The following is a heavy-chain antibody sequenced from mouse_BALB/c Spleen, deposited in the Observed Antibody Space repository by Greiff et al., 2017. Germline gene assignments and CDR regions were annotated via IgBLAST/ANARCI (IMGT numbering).Heavy chain of an antibody. J-gene: IGHJ4*01. CDR1: GFSFTGYG. V-gene: IGHV2-2*02. D-gene: IGHD2-14*01. CDR2: IWSGGST. Sequence: QVQLQQSGPGLVQPSQTLSITCTVSGFSFTGYGVHWVRQSPGKGLGWLGVIWSGGSTDYTAAIISRLSISKDNSKSQVFFKMNSLQANDTAIYYCARKGYRYDCAMDYWGQGTSVTVSS. CDR3: ARKGYRYDCAMDY.